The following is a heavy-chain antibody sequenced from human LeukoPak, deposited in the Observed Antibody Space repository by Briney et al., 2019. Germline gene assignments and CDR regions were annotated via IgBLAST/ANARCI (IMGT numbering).Heavy chain of an antibody. CDR1: GGSFSGYY. D-gene: IGHD5/OR15-5a*01. CDR3: ARGAGIYSVYDSRLDY. CDR2: INHSGST. J-gene: IGHJ4*02. V-gene: IGHV4-34*01. Sequence: SETLSLTCAVYGGSFSGYYWSWIRQPPGKGLEWIGEINHSGSTNYNPSLKSRVTISVDTSKNQFSLRLSSVTAADTAVYFCARGAGIYSVYDSRLDYWGQGTLVTVSS.